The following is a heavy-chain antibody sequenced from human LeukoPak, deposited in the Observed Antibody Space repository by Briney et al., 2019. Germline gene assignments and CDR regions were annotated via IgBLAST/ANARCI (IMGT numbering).Heavy chain of an antibody. Sequence: ASVKVSCKASGYTFTDYYMQWVRQAPGQGLEWMGWINPNSGGTNYAQKFQGRVTMTRDTSISTVYMDLSRLRSDDTAVYYCARGTDYYGSVLGYWGQGTLVSVSS. CDR2: INPNSGGT. CDR1: GYTFTDYY. V-gene: IGHV1-2*02. CDR3: ARGTDYYGSVLGY. D-gene: IGHD3-10*01. J-gene: IGHJ4*02.